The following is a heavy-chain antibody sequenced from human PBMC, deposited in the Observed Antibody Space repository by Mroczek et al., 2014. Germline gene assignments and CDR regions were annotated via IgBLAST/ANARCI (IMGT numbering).Heavy chain of an antibody. CDR1: GGTFSSYA. J-gene: IGHJ5*02. D-gene: IGHD3-10*01. Sequence: QVQLVQSGAEVKKPGSSVKVSCKASGGTFSSYAISWVRQAPGQGLEWMGGIIPIFGTANYAQKFQGRVTITADESTSTAYMELSSLRSEDTAVYYCAREKITMVRGVGPFDPWGQGTLVTVSS. CDR2: IIPIFGTA. CDR3: AREKITMVRGVGPFDP. V-gene: IGHV1-69*01.